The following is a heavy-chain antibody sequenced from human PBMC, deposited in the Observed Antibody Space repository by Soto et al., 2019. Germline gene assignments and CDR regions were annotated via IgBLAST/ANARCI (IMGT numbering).Heavy chain of an antibody. CDR2: IYHSGST. Sequence: SETLSLTCAVSGYSISSGYYWGWIRQPPGKGLEWIGSIYHSGSTYYTPSLKSPVTISVDTSKNQFSLKLSSVTAADTAVYYCARAYYDFWSGQQRPNWFAPGGQGTLVTVSS. D-gene: IGHD3-3*01. CDR1: GYSISSGYY. J-gene: IGHJ5*02. CDR3: ARAYYDFWSGQQRPNWFAP. V-gene: IGHV4-38-2*01.